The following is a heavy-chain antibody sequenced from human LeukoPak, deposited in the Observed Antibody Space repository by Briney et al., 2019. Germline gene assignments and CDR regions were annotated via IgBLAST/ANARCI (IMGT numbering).Heavy chain of an antibody. Sequence: SETLSLTCTVSGGSISNYYWSWIRQPPGKGLEWIGSIYHSGNTYYNPSLKSRVTISVDTSKNQFSLKLNSVTAADTAVYYCARADYGDSDFDYWGQGTLVTVSS. D-gene: IGHD4-17*01. CDR3: ARADYGDSDFDY. CDR2: IYHSGNT. V-gene: IGHV4-38-2*02. J-gene: IGHJ4*02. CDR1: GGSISNYY.